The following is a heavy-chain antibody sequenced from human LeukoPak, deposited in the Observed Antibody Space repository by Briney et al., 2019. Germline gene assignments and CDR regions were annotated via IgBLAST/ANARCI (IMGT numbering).Heavy chain of an antibody. CDR2: IIPILGIA. CDR3: ASGNYYDSSGYSS. Sequence: SVKVSCKASGGTFSSYAISWVRQAPGQGLEWMGRIIPILGIANYAQKFQGRVTITADKSTSTAYMGLSSLRSEDTAVYYCASGNYYDSSGYSSWGQGTLVTVSS. V-gene: IGHV1-69*04. J-gene: IGHJ5*02. D-gene: IGHD3-22*01. CDR1: GGTFSSYA.